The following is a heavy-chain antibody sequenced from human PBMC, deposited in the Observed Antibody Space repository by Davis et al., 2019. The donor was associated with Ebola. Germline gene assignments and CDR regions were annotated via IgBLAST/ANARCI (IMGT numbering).Heavy chain of an antibody. Sequence: PGESLKISCAASGFTFSSDAMHWVRQAPGKGLEWVAVISYHGSNQYYADSVKGRFTISRDNSKNTLYLQMNSLRVEDTAVYYCARVARLDWYFDLWGRGTLVTVSS. D-gene: IGHD3-16*01. CDR3: ARVARLDWYFDL. CDR2: ISYHGSNQ. J-gene: IGHJ2*01. V-gene: IGHV3-30*04. CDR1: GFTFSSDA.